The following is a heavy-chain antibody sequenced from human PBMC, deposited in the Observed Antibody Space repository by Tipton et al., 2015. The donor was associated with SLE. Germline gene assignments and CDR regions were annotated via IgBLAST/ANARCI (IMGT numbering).Heavy chain of an antibody. D-gene: IGHD3-22*01. V-gene: IGHV3-30*02. CDR3: ATAYDSSGYFAFDI. J-gene: IGHJ3*02. CDR1: GFTLSSYG. CDR2: IRFDGNNQ. Sequence: SLRLSCAASGFTLSSYGMHWVRQAPGKGLEWVAFIRFDGNNQYYADSVKGRFTISRDNSKNTLYLQMNSLRVEDTAVYYCATAYDSSGYFAFDIWGQGTMITVSS.